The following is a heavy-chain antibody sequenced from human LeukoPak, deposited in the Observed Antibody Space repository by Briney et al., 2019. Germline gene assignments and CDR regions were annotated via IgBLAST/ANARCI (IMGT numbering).Heavy chain of an antibody. J-gene: IGHJ4*02. CDR3: ARYSYKHDC. CDR2: MKEDGRQE. Sequence: GGSLRLSCAASGFTFSHYWMTWVRQAPGKGLEWVANMKEDGRQETCVDSVKGRFTISRDNAKNSLYLQMNNVRAEDTAVYYCARYSYKHDCWGQGTLVTVSS. CDR1: GFTFSHYW. D-gene: IGHD2-15*01. V-gene: IGHV3-7*01.